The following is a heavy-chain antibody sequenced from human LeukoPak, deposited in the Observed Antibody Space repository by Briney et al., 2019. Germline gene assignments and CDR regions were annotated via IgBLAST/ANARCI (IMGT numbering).Heavy chain of an antibody. CDR1: GGSISSSSQY. CDR3: AKHESLIAFDI. Sequence: SETLSLTCTVSGGSISSSSQYWGWIRQPPGKGLEWIASIHYSGSTNYNLSLKSRVTISVDTSKNQVSLKLSSVTAADTAVYYCAKHESLIAFDIWGQGTMVTVSS. J-gene: IGHJ3*02. V-gene: IGHV4-39*01. CDR2: IHYSGST.